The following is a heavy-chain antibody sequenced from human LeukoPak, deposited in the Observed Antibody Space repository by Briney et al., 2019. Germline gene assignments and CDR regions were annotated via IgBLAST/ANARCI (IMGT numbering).Heavy chain of an antibody. CDR2: IYSDNT. CDR1: GFTVSSNS. V-gene: IGHV3-53*01. Sequence: GGSLRLSCTVSGFTVSSNSMSWVRQAPGKGLEWVSFIYSDNTHYSDSVKGRFTISRDNSKNTLYLQMNSLRAEDTAVYYCARVSRYNWNEDAFDIWGQGTMVTVSS. CDR3: ARVSRYNWNEDAFDI. J-gene: IGHJ3*02. D-gene: IGHD1-1*01.